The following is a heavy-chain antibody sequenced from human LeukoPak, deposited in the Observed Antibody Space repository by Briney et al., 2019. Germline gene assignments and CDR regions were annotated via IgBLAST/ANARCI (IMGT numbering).Heavy chain of an antibody. CDR3: AKDSEDDFGDYLDY. CDR1: GFTVSSNY. Sequence: GGSLRLSCAASGFTVSSNYMSWVRQAPGKGLEWVSVIYSGGSTYYADSVKGRFTISRDNSKNTLYLQVNSLRAEDTAVYYCAKDSEDDFGDYLDYWGQGTLVTVSS. D-gene: IGHD4-17*01. J-gene: IGHJ4*02. CDR2: IYSGGST. V-gene: IGHV3-66*01.